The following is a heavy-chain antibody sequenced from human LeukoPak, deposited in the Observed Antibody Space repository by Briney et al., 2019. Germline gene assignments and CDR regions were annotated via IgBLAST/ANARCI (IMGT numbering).Heavy chain of an antibody. Sequence: GASVKVSCKVSGYTLTELSMHWVRQAPGRGLEWMGGFDPEDGETIYAQKFQGRVTMTEDTSTDTAYMELSSLRSEDTAVYYCATGRGTMVRGVLLDYWGQGTLVTVSS. J-gene: IGHJ4*02. D-gene: IGHD3-10*01. V-gene: IGHV1-24*01. CDR1: GYTLTELS. CDR2: FDPEDGET. CDR3: ATGRGTMVRGVLLDY.